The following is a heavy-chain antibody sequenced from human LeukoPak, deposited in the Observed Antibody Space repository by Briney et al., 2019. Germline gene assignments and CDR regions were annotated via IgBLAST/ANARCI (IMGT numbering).Heavy chain of an antibody. CDR1: GGSTSTYY. D-gene: IGHD5-24*01. Sequence: SETLSLTCTVSGGSTSTYYWSWIRQSAGKGLEWIGRFFTTGSTNYNPSLKSRVTISVDTSKNQFSLKLSSVTAAETAVYYCAREGRYRYGYNEYHSYMDIWGKGTTVTVSS. CDR3: AREGRYRYGYNEYHSYMDI. CDR2: FFTTGST. J-gene: IGHJ6*03. V-gene: IGHV4-4*07.